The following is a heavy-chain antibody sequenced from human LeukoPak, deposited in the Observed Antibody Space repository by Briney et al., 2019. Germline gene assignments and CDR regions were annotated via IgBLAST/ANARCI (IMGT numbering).Heavy chain of an antibody. CDR1: GRSISGYY. J-gene: IGHJ2*01. CDR3: ARSVVTLYWYFDL. D-gene: IGHD4-23*01. Sequence: SDTLSLTCTVSGRSISGYYYNWLRHPPGEGLEWGGYIYYSASSNYHPSLKSRVTISLYTSKNQFSLKLSSVTTADTAVYYCARSVVTLYWYFDLWGRGTLVTVSP. CDR2: IYYSASS. V-gene: IGHV4-59*07.